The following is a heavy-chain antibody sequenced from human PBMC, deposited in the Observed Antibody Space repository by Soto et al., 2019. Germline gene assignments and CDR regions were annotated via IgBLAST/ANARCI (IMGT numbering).Heavy chain of an antibody. V-gene: IGHV3-21*04. CDR3: ASAMTMGWSPQGY. CDR1: GFNFGGYT. Sequence: NPGGSLRLSCTGSGFNFGGYTINWVRQAPGKGLEWVSSISSSNTYIFYADIVQGRFIISRDNTKNSVYLQINRLRTEDTALYYCASAMTMGWSPQGYWGQGTPVTVSS. CDR2: ISSSNTYI. J-gene: IGHJ4*02. D-gene: IGHD3-10*01.